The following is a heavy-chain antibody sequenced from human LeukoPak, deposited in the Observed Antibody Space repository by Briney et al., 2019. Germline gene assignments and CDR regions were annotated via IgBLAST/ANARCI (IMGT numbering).Heavy chain of an antibody. CDR2: ITSGGTSI. J-gene: IGHJ4*02. CDR3: ARDPLRGDGYTFDS. V-gene: IGHV3-11*04. CDR1: GFTFSDYY. D-gene: IGHD2-21*01. Sequence: PGGSLRLSCAASGFTFSDYYMTWIRQAPGKGLEWVSFITSGGTSIYYADSVKGRFTISRDNAKKLLFLQMNSLRAEDTAVYYCARDPLRGDGYTFDSWRQGTLVTVSS.